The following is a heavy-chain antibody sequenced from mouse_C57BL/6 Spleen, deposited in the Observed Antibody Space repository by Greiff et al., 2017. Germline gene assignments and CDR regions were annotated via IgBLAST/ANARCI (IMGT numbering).Heavy chain of an antibody. Sequence: VQLQQSGPELVKPGASVKMSCKASGYTFTDYNMHWVKQSHGKSLEWIGYINPNNGGTSYNQKFKGKATLTVNKSSSTAYMELRSLTSEDSAVYYCAVITTAGPYYFDYWGQGTTLTVSS. J-gene: IGHJ2*01. CDR1: GYTFTDYN. CDR3: AVITTAGPYYFDY. CDR2: INPNNGGT. D-gene: IGHD1-1*01. V-gene: IGHV1-22*01.